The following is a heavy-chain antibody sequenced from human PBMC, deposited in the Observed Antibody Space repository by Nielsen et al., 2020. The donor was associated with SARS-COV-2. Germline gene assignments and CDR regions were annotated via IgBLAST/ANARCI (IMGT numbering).Heavy chain of an antibody. D-gene: IGHD3-3*01. CDR3: ARAPVDFWSGYPKQNYFDY. Sequence: GESLKISCAASGFTFSSYWMSWVRQAPGKGLEWVANIKQDGSEKYYVDSVKGRFTISRDNAKNSLYLQMNSLRAEDTAVYYCARAPVDFWSGYPKQNYFDYWGQGTLVTVSS. CDR2: IKQDGSEK. CDR1: GFTFSSYW. J-gene: IGHJ4*02. V-gene: IGHV3-7*02.